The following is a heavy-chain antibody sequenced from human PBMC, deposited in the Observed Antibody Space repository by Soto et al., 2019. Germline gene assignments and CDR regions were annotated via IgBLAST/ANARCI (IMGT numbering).Heavy chain of an antibody. D-gene: IGHD1-26*01. CDR3: ARGDGYYYYDGRDV. J-gene: IGHJ6*02. CDR2: ISYDGSNK. Sequence: QVQLVESGGGVVQPGRSLRLSCAASGFTFSSYAMHWVRQAPGKGLEWVAVISYDGSNKYYADSVKGRFTISRDNSKNTLYLQMNSLSAEDTAVYYCARGDGYYYYDGRDVWGQGPTVTVSS. CDR1: GFTFSSYA. V-gene: IGHV3-30-3*01.